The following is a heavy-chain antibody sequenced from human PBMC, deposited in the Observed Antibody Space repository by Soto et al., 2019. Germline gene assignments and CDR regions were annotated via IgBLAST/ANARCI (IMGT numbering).Heavy chain of an antibody. CDR3: ARDAEWLPDY. V-gene: IGHV3-48*02. CDR1: GFTFSNYD. D-gene: IGHD6-19*01. CDR2: INTRSSTI. J-gene: IGHJ4*02. Sequence: EVQLVESGGGLVQPGGSLRLSCAASGFTFSNYDMEWVRQAPGKGLEWVAYINTRSSTIYYADSVKGRFTISRDNAKNSLYLQMNSLRDEDTAVYYCARDAEWLPDYWGQGILVTVSS.